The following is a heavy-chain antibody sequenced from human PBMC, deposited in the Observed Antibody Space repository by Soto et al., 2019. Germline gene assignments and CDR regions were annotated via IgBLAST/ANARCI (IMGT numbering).Heavy chain of an antibody. V-gene: IGHV3-48*02. D-gene: IGHD4-17*01. Sequence: EVQLVEAGGGLVQPGGSLRLSCAASGFTFSSYSMNWVRQAPGKGLEWVSYISSSSTIYYADSVKGRFTISRDNAKNSLYLQMNSLRDEDTAVYYCARAYGDYSFDYWGQGTLVTVSS. CDR1: GFTFSSYS. J-gene: IGHJ4*02. CDR2: ISSSSTI. CDR3: ARAYGDYSFDY.